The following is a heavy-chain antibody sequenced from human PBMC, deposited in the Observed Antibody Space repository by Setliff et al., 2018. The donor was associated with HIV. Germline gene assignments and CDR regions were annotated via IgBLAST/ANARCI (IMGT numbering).Heavy chain of an antibody. CDR1: GGSFSGYY. J-gene: IGHJ5*02. CDR3: ARGKSIAARRKGGERFDP. V-gene: IGHV4-34*01. CDR2: INHSGST. Sequence: SETLSLTCAVYGGSFSGYYWSWIRQPPGKGLEWIGEINHSGSTNYNPSLKSRVTISVDTSKNQFSLKLSSVTAADTAVYYCARGKSIAARRKGGERFDPWGQGTLVTVSS. D-gene: IGHD6-6*01.